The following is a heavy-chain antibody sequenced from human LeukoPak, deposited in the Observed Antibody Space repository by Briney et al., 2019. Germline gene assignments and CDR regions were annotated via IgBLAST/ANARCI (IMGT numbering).Heavy chain of an antibody. CDR2: INSDGSST. CDR1: GFTFSSYW. CDR3: ANSVRYDSSGYIY. V-gene: IGHV3-74*01. Sequence: PGGSLRLSCAASGFTFSSYWMHWVRHAPGKGLVWVSRINSDGSSTSYADSVKGRFTISRDNAKNTLYLQMNSLRAEDTAVYYCANSVRYDSSGYIYWGQGTLVTVSS. J-gene: IGHJ1*01. D-gene: IGHD3-22*01.